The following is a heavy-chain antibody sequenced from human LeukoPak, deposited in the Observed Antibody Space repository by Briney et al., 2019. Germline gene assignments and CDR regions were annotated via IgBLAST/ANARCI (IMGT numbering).Heavy chain of an antibody. CDR3: ARDRGSSSWYGPNY. V-gene: IGHV3-74*01. CDR1: GFTFSSYW. J-gene: IGHJ4*02. Sequence: GGFLRLSRAASGFTFSSYWMHWVRQAPGKGLVWVSSINSDGSNTSYADSVKGRFTISRDNAKNTLYLQMNSLRAEDTAVYYCARDRGSSSWYGPNYWGQGTLVTVSS. CDR2: INSDGSNT. D-gene: IGHD6-13*01.